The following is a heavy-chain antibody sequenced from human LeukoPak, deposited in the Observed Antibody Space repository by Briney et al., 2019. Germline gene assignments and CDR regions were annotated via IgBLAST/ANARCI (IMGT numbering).Heavy chain of an antibody. CDR2: INPNSGGT. D-gene: IGHD3-3*01. CDR3: ARVPPSDFWSGYYSSDYYYMDV. CDR1: GYTFTGYY. J-gene: IGHJ6*03. Sequence: ASVKVSCKASGYTFTGYYMHWVRQAPGQGLERMGWINPNSGGTNYAQKFQGRVTMTRDTSISTAYMELSRLRSDDTAVYYCARVPPSDFWSGYYSSDYYYMDVWGKGTTVTVSS. V-gene: IGHV1-2*02.